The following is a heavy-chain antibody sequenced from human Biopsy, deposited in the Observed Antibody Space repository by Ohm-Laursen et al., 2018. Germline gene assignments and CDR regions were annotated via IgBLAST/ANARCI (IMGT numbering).Heavy chain of an antibody. CDR1: GYTFAGYY. V-gene: IGHV1-2*02. D-gene: IGHD3-9*01. Sequence: GASVKVSCKASGYTFAGYYLHWVRQAPGHGLEWMGWINPNRGNANYAQSFQGRLTVTRDTSITTAYMELTSLTSDDTAIYYCARVPAYPSIDGYYGLDLWGQGTTVIVSS. CDR3: ARVPAYPSIDGYYGLDL. J-gene: IGHJ6*02. CDR2: INPNRGNA.